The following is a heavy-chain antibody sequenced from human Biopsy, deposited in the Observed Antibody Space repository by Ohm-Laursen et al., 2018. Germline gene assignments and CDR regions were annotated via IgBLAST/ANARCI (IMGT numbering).Heavy chain of an antibody. CDR2: VYYTGST. V-gene: IGHV4-59*01. CDR3: ARDRGYYSDRTVPGYFDL. Sequence: SDTLSFTCTVSGVSISSYYWSWLRPPPGKGLLWIGYVYYTGSTDYNPSLQSRVTISVDTSKNHFSLRLRSVTPADTAIYYCARDRGYYSDRTVPGYFDLWGRGTLVTVSS. J-gene: IGHJ2*01. D-gene: IGHD3-22*01. CDR1: GVSISSYY.